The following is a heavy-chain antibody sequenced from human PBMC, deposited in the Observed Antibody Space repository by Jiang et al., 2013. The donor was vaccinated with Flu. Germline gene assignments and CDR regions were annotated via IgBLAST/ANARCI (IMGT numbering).Heavy chain of an antibody. CDR3: AKEGPVGDIEY. V-gene: IGHV3-30*18. J-gene: IGHJ4*02. Sequence: VQLLESGGGVVQPGTSLRLSCAASGFSFSTYGMHWVRQAPGKGLEWVAFILYNGNIKYYADSVKGRFTISRDTSKNTLDLQMHSLRAEDTAVYYCAKEGPVGDIEYWGQGTLVTVSS. CDR2: ILYNGNIK. CDR1: GFSFSTYG. D-gene: IGHD2-2*01.